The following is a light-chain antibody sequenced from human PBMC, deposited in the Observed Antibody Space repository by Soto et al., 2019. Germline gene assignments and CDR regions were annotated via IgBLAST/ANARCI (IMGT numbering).Light chain of an antibody. V-gene: IGKV3-20*01. J-gene: IGKJ4*01. Sequence: EIVLTQSPGTLPLSPGEGATLSCRASQSISSSYLAWYQQKPGQAPRLLIYAASSRATGIPDRFSGSGSGTDFTLTISRLEPEDFAVYYCQQYGSSPVTFGGGTKVEIK. CDR2: AAS. CDR1: QSISSSY. CDR3: QQYGSSPVT.